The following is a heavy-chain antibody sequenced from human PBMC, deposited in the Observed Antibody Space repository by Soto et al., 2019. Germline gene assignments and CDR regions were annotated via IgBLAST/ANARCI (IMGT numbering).Heavy chain of an antibody. Sequence: SWIRQPAGKGLEWIGRIYIYSSGTTNYNPSLKSRVTMSGDTSKNQFSLNLSSVTAADTAVYYCARGPGSYNWFDSWGQGNLVTVSS. D-gene: IGHD3-10*01. J-gene: IGHJ5*01. V-gene: IGHV4-4*07. CDR2: IYIYSSGTT. CDR3: ARGPGSYNWFDS.